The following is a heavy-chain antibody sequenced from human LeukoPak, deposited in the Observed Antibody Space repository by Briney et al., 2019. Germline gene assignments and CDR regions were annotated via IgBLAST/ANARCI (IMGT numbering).Heavy chain of an antibody. CDR2: IYPGDSET. D-gene: IGHD5-12*01. CDR3: ARPRGYNAYDSFDY. Sequence: GESLKISFKGSGYSFTSYWIAWVRQMPGKGLEWMGLIYPGDSETRYSPSFQGQVTISADKSISTACLQWTSLKASDTATYYCARPRGYNAYDSFDYWGQGTLVTVSS. CDR1: GYSFTSYW. V-gene: IGHV5-51*01. J-gene: IGHJ4*02.